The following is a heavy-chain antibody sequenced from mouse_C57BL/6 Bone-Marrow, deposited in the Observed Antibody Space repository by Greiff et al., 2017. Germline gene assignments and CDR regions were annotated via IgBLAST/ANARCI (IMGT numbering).Heavy chain of an antibody. J-gene: IGHJ1*03. CDR1: GYTFTSYW. CDR2: IYPGNSDT. CDR3: TRSGNYYGSSPRNYWYFDV. D-gene: IGHD1-1*01. Sequence: VQLQQSGTVLARPGASVKMSCKTSGYTFTSYWMHWVKQRPGQGLEWIGAIYPGNSDTSYNQKFKGKAKLTAVTSASTAYMELSSLTNEDSAVYYCTRSGNYYGSSPRNYWYFDVWGTGTTVTVSS. V-gene: IGHV1-5*01.